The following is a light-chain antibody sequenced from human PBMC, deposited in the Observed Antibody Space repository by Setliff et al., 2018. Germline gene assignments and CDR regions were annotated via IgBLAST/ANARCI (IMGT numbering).Light chain of an antibody. CDR3: TSYTTYTTLV. CDR1: SSDVGGYNP. V-gene: IGLV2-14*03. J-gene: IGLJ2*01. CDR2: DVS. Sequence: QSALTQPASVSASPGQSITISCTGTSSDVGGYNPVSWYQQHPGKGPRLMIYDVSKRPSGVSDRFSGSKSGNTASLTISGLQAEDEADYYCTSYTTYTTLVFGGGTKVTVL.